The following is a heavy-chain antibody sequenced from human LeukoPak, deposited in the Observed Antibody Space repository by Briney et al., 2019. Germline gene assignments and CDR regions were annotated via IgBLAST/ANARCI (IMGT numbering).Heavy chain of an antibody. J-gene: IGHJ1*01. V-gene: IGHV3-21*01. CDR1: GFTFSSYS. Sequence: GGSLRLSCAASGFTFSSYSMNWVRQAPGKGLKWVSSISSSSSYIYYADSVKGRFTISRDNAKNSLHLQMNSLRAEDTAVYYCAGSGYSYALNHWGQGTLVTVSS. D-gene: IGHD2-2*03. CDR3: AGSGYSYALNH. CDR2: ISSSSSYI.